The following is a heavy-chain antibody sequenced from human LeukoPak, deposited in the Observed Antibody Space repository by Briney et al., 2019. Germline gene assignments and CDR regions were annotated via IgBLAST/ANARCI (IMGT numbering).Heavy chain of an antibody. Sequence: GGSLRLSCAASGFLFSGYDMSWVRQAPGKGLEWVSYITSSSTTLYHADSVKGRFTISRDNAKNSLYLQMSSLRDEDTAVYYCARDLFDSSADYWGQGTPVTVSS. CDR2: ITSSSTTL. V-gene: IGHV3-48*02. J-gene: IGHJ4*02. CDR1: GFLFSGYD. D-gene: IGHD3-22*01. CDR3: ARDLFDSSADY.